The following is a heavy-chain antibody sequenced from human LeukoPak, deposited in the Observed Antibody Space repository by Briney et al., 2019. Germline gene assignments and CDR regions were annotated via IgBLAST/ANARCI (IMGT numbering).Heavy chain of an antibody. CDR3: ARALVAGVTLNALDI. CDR2: IQYDGSTT. J-gene: IGHJ3*02. Sequence: GGSLRLSCAASGFSFSCYWMHWVRQVPGKGLVWVARIQYDGSTTNYADSVKGRFTISRDNAKKTLYVQMNSLRAEDTAVYYCARALVAGVTLNALDIWGQGTMVTVSS. CDR1: GFSFSCYW. D-gene: IGHD2-15*01. V-gene: IGHV3-74*01.